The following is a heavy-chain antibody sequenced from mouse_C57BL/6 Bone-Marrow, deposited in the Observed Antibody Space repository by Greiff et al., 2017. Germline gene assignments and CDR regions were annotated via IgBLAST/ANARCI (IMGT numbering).Heavy chain of an antibody. V-gene: IGHV5-9-1*02. CDR1: GFTFSSYA. J-gene: IGHJ4*01. D-gene: IGHD1-1*01. CDR3: TREFSTVVAYYAMDY. Sequence: EVQRVESGEGLVKPGGSLKLSCAASGFTFSSYAMSWVRQTPEKRLEWVAYISSGGDYIYYADTVKGRFTISRDNARNTLYLQMSSLKSEDTAMYYCTREFSTVVAYYAMDYWGQGTSVTVSS. CDR2: ISSGGDYI.